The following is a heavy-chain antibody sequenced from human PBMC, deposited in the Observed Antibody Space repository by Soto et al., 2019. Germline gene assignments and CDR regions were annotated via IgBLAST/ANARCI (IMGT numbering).Heavy chain of an antibody. J-gene: IGHJ6*04. D-gene: IGHD1-1*01. CDR2: IYYSGST. Sequence: SETLSLTCTVSGGSISSGGYYWSWIRQHPGKGLEWIGYIYYSGSTYYNPSLKSRVTISVDTSKNQFSLKLSSVTAADTAVYYCAREGREHSYYYSMDVWGKGTTVTVSS. CDR1: GGSISSGGYY. CDR3: AREGREHSYYYSMDV. V-gene: IGHV4-31*03.